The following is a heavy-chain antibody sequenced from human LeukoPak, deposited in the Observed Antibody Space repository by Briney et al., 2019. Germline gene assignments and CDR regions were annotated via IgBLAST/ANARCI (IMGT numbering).Heavy chain of an antibody. CDR2: ISGSGGST. J-gene: IGHJ4*02. CDR3: ASQQLADFDY. D-gene: IGHD6-13*01. Sequence: GGSLRLSCAASGFTFSSYAMSWVRQAPGKGLEWASAISGSGGSTYYADSVKGRFTISRDNSKNTLYLQMNSLRAEDTAVYYCASQQLADFDYWGQGTLVTVSS. CDR1: GFTFSSYA. V-gene: IGHV3-23*01.